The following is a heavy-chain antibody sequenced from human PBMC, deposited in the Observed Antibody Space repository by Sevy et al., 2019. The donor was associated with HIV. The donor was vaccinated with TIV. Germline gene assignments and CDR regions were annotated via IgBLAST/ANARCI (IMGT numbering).Heavy chain of an antibody. J-gene: IGHJ6*02. D-gene: IGHD4-4*01. CDR2: ISWDGGST. Sequence: GGSLRLSCAASGFTFGDYTMHWVRQTPGKGLEWVSLISWDGGSTYYADSVKGRFTISRDNSKNSLYLQMNSLRTEDTALYYCAKDRRAGYSNYVYYGMDVWGQGTTVTVSS. V-gene: IGHV3-43*01. CDR3: AKDRRAGYSNYVYYGMDV. CDR1: GFTFGDYT.